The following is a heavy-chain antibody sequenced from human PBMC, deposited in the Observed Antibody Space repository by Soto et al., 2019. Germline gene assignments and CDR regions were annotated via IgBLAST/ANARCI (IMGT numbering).Heavy chain of an antibody. Sequence: SVKVSCKASGGTFSSYTISWVRQAPGQGLEWMGRIIPILGIANYAQKFQGRVTITADKSTSTAYMELSSLRSEDTAVYYCASALHYCSSTSCYAGGVGYWGQGTLVTVSS. J-gene: IGHJ4*02. D-gene: IGHD2-2*01. V-gene: IGHV1-69*02. CDR1: GGTFSSYT. CDR3: ASALHYCSSTSCYAGGVGY. CDR2: IIPILGIA.